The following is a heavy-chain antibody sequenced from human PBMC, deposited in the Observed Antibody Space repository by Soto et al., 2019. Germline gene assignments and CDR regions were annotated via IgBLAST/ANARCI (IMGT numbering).Heavy chain of an antibody. J-gene: IGHJ6*02. CDR3: ARDSSYYSGSGSFSTYHFFGMDI. CDR2: ISTSAGTT. Sequence: QVQLLQSGAEVKKPGASVKVSCKASGYTFTSYHIHWVRQAPGQGLEWMGVISTSAGTTTYAQEFMGRASLTSNTSTNTVYMELSSLTSQDTAVDYCARDSSYYSGSGSFSTYHFFGMDIWAQGTTVTVS. CDR1: GYTFTSYH. V-gene: IGHV1-46*01. D-gene: IGHD3-10*01.